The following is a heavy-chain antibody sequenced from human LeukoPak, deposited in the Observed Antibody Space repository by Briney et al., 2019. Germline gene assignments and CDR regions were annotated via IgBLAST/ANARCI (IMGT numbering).Heavy chain of an antibody. CDR3: ARATVPAAKIGYYYYGMDV. CDR2: IIPIFGTA. Sequence: ASVKVSCKASGGTFSSYAISWVRQAPGQGLEWMGGIIPIFGTANYAQKFQGRVTITADESTSTAYMELRSLRSDDTAVYYCARATVPAAKIGYYYYGMDVWGQGTTVTVSS. J-gene: IGHJ6*02. D-gene: IGHD2-2*01. CDR1: GGTFSSYA. V-gene: IGHV1-69*13.